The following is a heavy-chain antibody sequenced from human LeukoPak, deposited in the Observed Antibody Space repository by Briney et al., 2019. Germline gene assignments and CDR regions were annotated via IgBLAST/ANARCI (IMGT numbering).Heavy chain of an antibody. CDR1: GFTFNYYW. D-gene: IGHD4-23*01. J-gene: IGHJ4*02. CDR2: ISGSGGST. Sequence: GGSLRLSCAASGFTFNYYWMSWVRQTPGKGLEWVSAISGSGGSTYYADSVKGRFTISRDNSKNTLYLQMNSLRAEDMAVYYCAKVRGYYGGNSYWGQGTLVTVSS. CDR3: AKVRGYYGGNSY. V-gene: IGHV3-23*01.